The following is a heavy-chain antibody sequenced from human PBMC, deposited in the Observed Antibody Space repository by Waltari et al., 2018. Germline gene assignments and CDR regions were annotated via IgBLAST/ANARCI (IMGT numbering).Heavy chain of an antibody. D-gene: IGHD6-6*01. Sequence: QVQLQQWGAGLLKPSETLSLTCAVYGGSFSGYYWSWIRPPPGKGLEWIGEINHSGSTNYNPSLKSRVTISVDTSKNQFSLKLSSVTAADTAVYYCARGRGRIAARRTYYFDYWGQGTLVTVSS. CDR1: GGSFSGYY. CDR2: INHSGST. CDR3: ARGRGRIAARRTYYFDY. V-gene: IGHV4-34*01. J-gene: IGHJ4*02.